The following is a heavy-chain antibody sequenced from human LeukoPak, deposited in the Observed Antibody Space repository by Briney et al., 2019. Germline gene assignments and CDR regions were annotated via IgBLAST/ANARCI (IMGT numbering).Heavy chain of an antibody. CDR3: ARAPHIGSGWYVWFDP. D-gene: IGHD6-19*01. CDR2: IYRSGNT. V-gene: IGHV4-38-2*01. Sequence: PGGSLRLSCATSGFTLSGYSMNWVRQAPGKGLEWIGSIYRSGNTYYNPTLKSRVTISVDTSKNQFSLKLRSVTAADTAVYYCARAPHIGSGWYVWFDPWGQGTLVTVSS. J-gene: IGHJ5*02. CDR1: GFTLSGYS.